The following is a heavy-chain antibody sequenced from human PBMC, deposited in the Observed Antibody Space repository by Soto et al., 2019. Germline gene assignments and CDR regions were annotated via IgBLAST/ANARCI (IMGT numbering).Heavy chain of an antibody. CDR1: GFTFSSYG. J-gene: IGHJ4*02. Sequence: VQLVESGGGVVQPGRSLRLSCAASGFTFSSYGMHWVRQAPGKGLEWVAVIWYDGSNKYYADSVKGRFTISRDNSTNTLYMHMNSLRAKDTSVYSCASARHPRQYGDSFDYWGQGTLVTVSS. CDR2: IWYDGSNK. D-gene: IGHD4-17*01. V-gene: IGHV3-33*03. CDR3: ASARHPRQYGDSFDY.